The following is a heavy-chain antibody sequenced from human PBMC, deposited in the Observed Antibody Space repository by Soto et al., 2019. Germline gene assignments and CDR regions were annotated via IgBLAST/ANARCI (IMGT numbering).Heavy chain of an antibody. CDR1: GGSLGSSGYY. Sequence: PSETLSLTCTVSGGSLGSSGYYWGWIRQSPGKGLEWIGNIYYSGNTFCNPSLKSRVTISVDTSKNQIYLHLSAVTAADTAIFYCASIAAPGTTHFDFWGQGTLVTVSS. V-gene: IGHV4-39*01. J-gene: IGHJ4*02. CDR2: IYYSGNT. CDR3: ASIAAPGTTHFDF. D-gene: IGHD6-13*01.